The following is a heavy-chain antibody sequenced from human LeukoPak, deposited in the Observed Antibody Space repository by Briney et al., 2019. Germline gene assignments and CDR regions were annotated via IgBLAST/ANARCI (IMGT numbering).Heavy chain of an antibody. CDR3: ARGFAGYSSGWLDFDY. CDR2: INSDGSST. J-gene: IGHJ4*02. V-gene: IGHV3-74*01. CDR1: GFTFSSYW. D-gene: IGHD6-19*01. Sequence: GSLRLSCAASGFTFSSYWMHWVRQAPGKGLVWVSRINSDGSSTSYADSVKGRFTISRDNAKNTLYLQMNSLRAEDTAVYYCARGFAGYSSGWLDFDYWGQGTLVTVSS.